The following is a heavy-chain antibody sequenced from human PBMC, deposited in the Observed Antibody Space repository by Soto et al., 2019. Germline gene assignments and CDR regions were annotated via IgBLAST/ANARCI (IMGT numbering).Heavy chain of an antibody. CDR2: ISASGGST. CDR3: SKRYYDDGSGPYGMDV. V-gene: IGHV3-23*01. Sequence: GSLRLSCVASGLSFSGDGMSWVRQAPGKGLEWVSAISASGGSTYYVDSVKGRFTISRDNSKNTLFLQMSSPRDEDTAVEYCSKRYYDDGSGPYGMDVWGRGTMVTVSS. D-gene: IGHD3-22*01. CDR1: GLSFSGDG. J-gene: IGHJ6*02.